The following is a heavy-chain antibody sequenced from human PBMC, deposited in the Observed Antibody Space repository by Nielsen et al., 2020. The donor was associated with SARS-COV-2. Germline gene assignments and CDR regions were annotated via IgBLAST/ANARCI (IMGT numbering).Heavy chain of an antibody. J-gene: IGHJ3*02. CDR3: ARDRGSYYGADAFDI. D-gene: IGHD1-26*01. CDR1: GFTFSSYA. Sequence: GESLKISCAASGFTFSSYAMSWVRQAPGKGLEWVSAISGSGGSTYYADSVKGRFTISRDNSKNTLYLQMNSLRAEDTAVYYCARDRGSYYGADAFDIWGQGTMVTVSS. CDR2: ISGSGGST. V-gene: IGHV3-23*01.